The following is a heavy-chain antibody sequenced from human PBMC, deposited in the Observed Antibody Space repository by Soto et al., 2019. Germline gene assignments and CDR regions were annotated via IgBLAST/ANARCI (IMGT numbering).Heavy chain of an antibody. CDR2: ISYDGSNK. J-gene: IGHJ4*02. Sequence: QVQLVESGGGVVQPGRSLRLSCAASGFTFSSYGMHWVRQAPGKGLEWVAVISYDGSNKYYADSVKGRFTISRDNSKNTLYLQMNSLRAEDTAVYYCAKDGDIVLMVYAMRGFPDFDYWGQGTLVTVSS. V-gene: IGHV3-30*18. D-gene: IGHD2-8*01. CDR1: GFTFSSYG. CDR3: AKDGDIVLMVYAMRGFPDFDY.